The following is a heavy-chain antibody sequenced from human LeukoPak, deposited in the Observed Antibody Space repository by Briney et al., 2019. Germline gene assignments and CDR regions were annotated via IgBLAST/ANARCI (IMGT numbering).Heavy chain of an antibody. D-gene: IGHD6-19*01. CDR2: MKQDGREN. J-gene: IGHJ3*02. CDR3: ARGGGSGRWGSAFDM. V-gene: IGHV3-7*01. Sequence: GGSLRLSCVTSGFTFTNYWMTWVRQAPGKGLEWVAYMKQDGRENSYVDYVKGRFTISRDNAKNSVHLQMNSLRDEDTAVYYCARGGGSGRWGSAFDMWGQGTMVTVSS. CDR1: GFTFTNYW.